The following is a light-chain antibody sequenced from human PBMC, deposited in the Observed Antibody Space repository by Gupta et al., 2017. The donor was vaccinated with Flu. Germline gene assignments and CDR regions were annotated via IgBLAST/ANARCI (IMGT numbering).Light chain of an antibody. CDR3: NVWTSSREHEV. J-gene: IGLJ1*01. CDR2: ADS. Sequence: SYELTHPPSVSVAPGQTAIITCGGNNIGSKSVHWYQQKPGQAPGLVVYADSDRPYGIPERGACSLSWNMDTPTLTIVGAGYEAEADCNVWTSSREHEVFGTGTKVTVL. CDR1: NIGSKS. V-gene: IGLV3-21*02.